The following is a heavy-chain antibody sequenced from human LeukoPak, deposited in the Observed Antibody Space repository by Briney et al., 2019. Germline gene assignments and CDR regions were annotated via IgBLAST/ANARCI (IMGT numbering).Heavy chain of an antibody. CDR2: IYHSGST. D-gene: IGHD1-26*01. J-gene: IGHJ4*02. CDR3: ARGVGATGY. Sequence: SETLSLTCTVSGGSISSYYWSWIRQPPGKGLEWIGSIYHSGSTYYNPSLKSRVTISVDTSKNQFSLKLSSVTAADTAVYYCARGVGATGYWGQGTLVTVSS. V-gene: IGHV4-59*08. CDR1: GGSISSYY.